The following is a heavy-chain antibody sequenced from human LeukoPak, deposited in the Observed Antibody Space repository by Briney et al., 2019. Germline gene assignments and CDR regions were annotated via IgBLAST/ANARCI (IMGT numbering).Heavy chain of an antibody. V-gene: IGHV3-53*01. CDR2: IYSGGST. CDR3: ARMDTATPYYYGMDV. J-gene: IGHJ6*02. Sequence: NYXSWVRQAPGKGREWVSVIYSGGSTYYADSVKGRFTISRDNSKNTLYLQMNSLRAEDTAVYYCARMDTATPYYYGMDVWGQGTTVTVSS. D-gene: IGHD5-18*01. CDR1: NY.